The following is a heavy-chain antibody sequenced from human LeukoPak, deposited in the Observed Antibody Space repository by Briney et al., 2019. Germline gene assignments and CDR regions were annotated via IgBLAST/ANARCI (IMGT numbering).Heavy chain of an antibody. CDR3: TTYNSRDAFDM. CDR1: GFAVKNTW. CDR2: IKSRDDGGTT. D-gene: IGHD2/OR15-2a*01. J-gene: IGHJ3*02. Sequence: GGSLRLSCAASGFAVKNTWMSWVRQAPGKGLEWVGRIKSRDDGGTTEFAATVKGRFTISRDDSKNTLSLQMYSLKFEDTAVYYCTTYNSRDAFDMWGRGTMVTVSP. V-gene: IGHV3-15*01.